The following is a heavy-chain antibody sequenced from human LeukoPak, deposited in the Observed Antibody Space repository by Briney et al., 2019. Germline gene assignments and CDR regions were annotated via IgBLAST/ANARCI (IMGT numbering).Heavy chain of an antibody. V-gene: IGHV3-23*01. Sequence: TGGSLRLSCAASGFTFSSYAMSWVRQAPGKGLKWVSAISGSGGSTYYADSVKGRFTISRDNSKNTLYLQMNSLRAEDTAVYYCAKRGAEWSSYYDFWSGYYNIFDYWGQGTLVTVSS. D-gene: IGHD3-3*01. CDR2: ISGSGGST. J-gene: IGHJ4*02. CDR3: AKRGAEWSSYYDFWSGYYNIFDY. CDR1: GFTFSSYA.